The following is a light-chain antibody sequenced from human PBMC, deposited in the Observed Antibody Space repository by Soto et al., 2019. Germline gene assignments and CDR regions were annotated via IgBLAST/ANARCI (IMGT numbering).Light chain of an antibody. CDR1: SSDVGGYNY. V-gene: IGLV2-14*01. CDR2: EVS. CDR3: SSYTSSSTLAYV. J-gene: IGLJ1*01. Sequence: QSALTQPASASGSPGQSITISCTGTSSDVGGYNYVSWYQQHPGKAPKLMIYEVSNRPSGVSNRFSGSKSGNTASLTISGLQAEDEADYYCSSYTSSSTLAYVFGTGTKVTVL.